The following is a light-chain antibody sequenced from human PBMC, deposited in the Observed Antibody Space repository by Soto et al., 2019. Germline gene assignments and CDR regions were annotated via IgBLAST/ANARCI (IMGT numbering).Light chain of an antibody. J-gene: IGKJ5*01. Sequence: EIVLTQSPATLSLSPGERATLSCRASETFSSLLAWYQQKPGQAPRLLIYDASKRATGIPARFSGRGSGTDFTLTISSLEPEDFAVYYCQQRANWPPVITFGQGTRLE. CDR3: QQRANWPPVIT. V-gene: IGKV3-11*01. CDR2: DAS. CDR1: ETFSSL.